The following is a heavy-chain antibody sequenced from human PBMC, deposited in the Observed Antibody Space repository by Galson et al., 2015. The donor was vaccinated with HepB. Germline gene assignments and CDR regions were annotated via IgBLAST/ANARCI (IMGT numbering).Heavy chain of an antibody. CDR1: GYTFTGYY. CDR2: INPNSGGT. V-gene: IGHV1-2*02. CDR3: ARALGSGSYYYYYGMDG. J-gene: IGHJ6*02. Sequence: SVKVSCKASGYTFTGYYMHWVRQAPGQGLEWMGWINPNSGGTNYAQEFQGRVTMTRDTSISTAYMELSRLRSDDTAVYYCARALGSGSYYYYYGMDGWGHGTTVTVSS. D-gene: IGHD3-10*02.